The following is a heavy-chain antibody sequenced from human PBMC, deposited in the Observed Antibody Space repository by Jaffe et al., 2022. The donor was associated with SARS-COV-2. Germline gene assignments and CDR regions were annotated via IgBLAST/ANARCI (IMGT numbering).Heavy chain of an antibody. CDR1: GFTFSSYA. V-gene: IGHV3-23*01. Sequence: EVQLLESGGGLVQPGGSLRLSCAASGFTFSSYAMSWVRQAPGKGLEWVSAISGSGGSTYYADSVKGRFTISRDNSKNTLYLQMNSLRAEDTAVYYCAKEGSRTVDIVATTEFDYWGQGTLVTVSS. D-gene: IGHD5-12*01. CDR3: AKEGSRTVDIVATTEFDY. J-gene: IGHJ4*02. CDR2: ISGSGGST.